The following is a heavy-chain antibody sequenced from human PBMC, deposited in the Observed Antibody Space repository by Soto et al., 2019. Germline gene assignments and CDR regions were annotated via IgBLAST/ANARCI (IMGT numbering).Heavy chain of an antibody. D-gene: IGHD2-15*01. CDR3: ARDLPVAAIAHDAFDI. Sequence: WASVKVSCKASGYTFTSYGISWVRQAPGQGLEWMGWISAYNGNTNYAQKLQGRVTMTTDTSTSTAYMELRSLRSDDTAVYYCARDLPVAAIAHDAFDIWGQGTMVTVSS. CDR1: GYTFTSYG. V-gene: IGHV1-18*04. CDR2: ISAYNGNT. J-gene: IGHJ3*02.